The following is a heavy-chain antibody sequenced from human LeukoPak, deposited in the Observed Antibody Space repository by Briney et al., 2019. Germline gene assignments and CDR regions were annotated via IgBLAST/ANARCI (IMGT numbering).Heavy chain of an antibody. J-gene: IGHJ6*03. V-gene: IGHV1-8*02. CDR3: ARGVLSVADYYYYYMDV. D-gene: IGHD6-19*01. CDR1: GYTFTSYY. Sequence: ASVKVSCTASGYTFTSYYMHWVRQATGQGLEWMGWMNPNSGNTGYAQKFQGRVTMTRNTSISTAYMELSSLRSEDTAVYYCARGVLSVADYYYYYMDVWGKGTTVTISS. CDR2: MNPNSGNT.